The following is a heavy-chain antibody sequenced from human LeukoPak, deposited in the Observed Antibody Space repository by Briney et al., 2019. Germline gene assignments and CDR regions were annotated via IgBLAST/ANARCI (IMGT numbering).Heavy chain of an antibody. CDR1: GGTFSSYA. D-gene: IGHD3-22*01. CDR2: IIPIFGTA. J-gene: IGHJ4*02. V-gene: IGHV1-69*01. Sequence: ASVKVSCKASGGTFSSYAISWVRQAPGQGLEWMGGIIPIFGTANYAQKFQGRVTITADESTSTAYMELSSLRSEDTAVYYCARGEYYYDSSGYYRFDYWGQGTLVTVSS. CDR3: ARGEYYYDSSGYYRFDY.